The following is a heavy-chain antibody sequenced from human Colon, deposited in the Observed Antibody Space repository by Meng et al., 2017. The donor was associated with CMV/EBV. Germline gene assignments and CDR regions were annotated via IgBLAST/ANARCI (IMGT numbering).Heavy chain of an antibody. CDR1: GGSLSKYY. CDR3: ARDRKYSQY. CDR2: IYHDGFT. J-gene: IGHJ1*01. Sequence: GSLRLSCTVSGGSLSKYYWTWMRQPPGKGLEWIGYIYHDGFTSYNPSLKSRLTISVDTSKNQFSLTLDSVTAADTAVYYCARDRKYSQYWGQGTLVTVSS. V-gene: IGHV4-59*01. D-gene: IGHD2-21*01.